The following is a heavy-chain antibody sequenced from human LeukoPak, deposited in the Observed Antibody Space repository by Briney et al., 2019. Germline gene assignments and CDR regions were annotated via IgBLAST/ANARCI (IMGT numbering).Heavy chain of an antibody. CDR1: GGSFSGYY. CDR3: ARPYSGSYLDDAFDI. J-gene: IGHJ3*02. V-gene: IGHV4-34*01. CDR2: INHSGST. Sequence: SETLSLTCAVYGGSFSGYYWSWIRQPPGKGLEWIGEINHSGSTNYNPSLKSRVTISVDTSKNQFSLKLSSVTAADTAVYYCARPYSGSYLDDAFDIWGQGTMVTVSS. D-gene: IGHD1-26*01.